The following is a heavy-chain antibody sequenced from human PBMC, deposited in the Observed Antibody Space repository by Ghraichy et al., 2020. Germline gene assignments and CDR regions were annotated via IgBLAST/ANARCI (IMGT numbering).Heavy chain of an antibody. CDR3: ARGVRTRGGRVMVSYYFDY. D-gene: IGHD2-15*01. V-gene: IGHV1-8*01. CDR2: MNPNSGNT. Sequence: ASVKVSCKASGYTFTSYDINWVRQATGQGLEWMGWMNPNSGNTGYAQKFQGRVTMTRNTSISTAYMELSSLRSEDTAVYYCARGVRTRGGRVMVSYYFDYWGQGTLVTVSS. CDR1: GYTFTSYD. J-gene: IGHJ4*02.